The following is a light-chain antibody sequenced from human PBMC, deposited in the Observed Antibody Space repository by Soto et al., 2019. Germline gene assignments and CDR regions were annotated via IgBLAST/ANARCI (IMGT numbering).Light chain of an antibody. CDR1: SSDIGGYNY. CDR2: DVS. Sequence: QSALTQPASMSGSPGQSITISCTGTSSDIGGYNYVSWYQQHPGKAPKLMIYDVSNWPSGVSNRFSGSKSGNTASLTISGLRAEDEADYYCSSYTSSSTVVFGGGTQLTVL. V-gene: IGLV2-14*03. J-gene: IGLJ2*01. CDR3: SSYTSSSTVV.